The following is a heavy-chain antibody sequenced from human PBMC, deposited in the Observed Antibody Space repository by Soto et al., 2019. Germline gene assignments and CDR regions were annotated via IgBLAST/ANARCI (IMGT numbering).Heavy chain of an antibody. D-gene: IGHD5-12*01. CDR2: IYYSGST. Sequence: SETLSLTCTVSGGSISSGGYYWSWIRQHPGKGLEWIGYIYYSGSTYYNPSLKSRVTISVGTSKNQFSLKLSSVTAADTAVYYCARVSTLVATEGYYYGMDVWGQGTTVTVSS. V-gene: IGHV4-31*03. J-gene: IGHJ6*02. CDR3: ARVSTLVATEGYYYGMDV. CDR1: GGSISSGGYY.